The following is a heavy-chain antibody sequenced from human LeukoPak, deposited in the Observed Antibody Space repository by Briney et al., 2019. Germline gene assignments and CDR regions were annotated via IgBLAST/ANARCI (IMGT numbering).Heavy chain of an antibody. CDR2: ISSSSSYI. Sequence: GGSLRLSCAASGFTFSSYSMNWVRQAPGEGLEWVSSISSSSSYIYYADSVKGRFTISRDNAKNSLYLQMNSLRAEDTAVYYCARDTDDGSGSYSRGWGQGTLVTVSS. CDR3: ARDTDDGSGSYSRG. J-gene: IGHJ4*02. D-gene: IGHD3-10*01. V-gene: IGHV3-21*01. CDR1: GFTFSSYS.